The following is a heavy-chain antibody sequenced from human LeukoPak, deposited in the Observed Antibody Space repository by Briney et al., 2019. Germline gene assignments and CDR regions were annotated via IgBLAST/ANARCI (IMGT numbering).Heavy chain of an antibody. CDR1: GGSISSYY. Sequence: SETLSLTCTASGGSISSYYWSWTRQPPGKGLEWIGYIYYSGSTNYNPSLKSRVTISVDTSKNQFSLKLSSVTAADTAVYYCARDRGDYCSGGSCYYDYYYYGMDVWGQGTTVTVSS. J-gene: IGHJ6*02. CDR3: ARDRGDYCSGGSCYYDYYYYGMDV. D-gene: IGHD2-15*01. CDR2: IYYSGST. V-gene: IGHV4-59*01.